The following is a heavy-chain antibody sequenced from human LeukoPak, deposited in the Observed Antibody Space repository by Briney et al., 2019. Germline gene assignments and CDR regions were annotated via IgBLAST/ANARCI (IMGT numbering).Heavy chain of an antibody. CDR2: IYYSGST. J-gene: IGHJ4*02. Sequence: SGTLSLTCTVSGGSVSSGSYYWSWIRQPPGKGLEWIGYIYYSGSTNYNPSLKSRVTISVDTSKNQFSLKLSSVTAADTAVYYCARGDIQRLFDYWGQGTLVTVSS. CDR1: GGSVSSGSYY. CDR3: ARGDIQRLFDY. D-gene: IGHD2-21*02. V-gene: IGHV4-61*01.